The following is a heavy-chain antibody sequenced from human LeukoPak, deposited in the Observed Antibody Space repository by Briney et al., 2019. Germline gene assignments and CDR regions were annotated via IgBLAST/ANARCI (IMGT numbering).Heavy chain of an antibody. Sequence: ASETLSLTCGVSGGSVSSTNWWTWIRQPPGKGLEWIGEVHLDGRTNFDPSLKSRLTMSVDLSENHVSLKLTSVTAADTAVYYCAREGGFYRPLDYSGQGTLVTVSS. CDR3: AREGGFYRPLDY. CDR1: GGSVSSTNW. CDR2: VHLDGRT. D-gene: IGHD6-25*01. J-gene: IGHJ4*02. V-gene: IGHV4-4*02.